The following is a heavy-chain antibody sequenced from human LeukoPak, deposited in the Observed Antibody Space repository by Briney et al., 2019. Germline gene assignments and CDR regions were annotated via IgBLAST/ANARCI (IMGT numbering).Heavy chain of an antibody. CDR2: VYHTGST. CDR1: DYSISADYF. D-gene: IGHD3/OR15-3a*01. Sequence: SETLSLTCTVSDYSISADYFWGWTRQPPGKGLEWIGSVYHTGSTFYNPSLQSRLTISVDTSKNQFSLQLRSVTAADTALYYCARGLGPTNWHYYMDVWGKGTTVTVSS. V-gene: IGHV4-38-2*02. CDR3: ARGLGPTNWHYYMDV. J-gene: IGHJ6*03.